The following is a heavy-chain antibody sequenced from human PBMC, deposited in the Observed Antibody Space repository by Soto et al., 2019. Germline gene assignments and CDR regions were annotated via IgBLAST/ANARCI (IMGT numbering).Heavy chain of an antibody. D-gene: IGHD3-16*02. V-gene: IGHV3-23*01. Sequence: GPLRRSGSASGCTFSGYAMSWVRQAPGKGLEWVSGLSGSGGTLYADSVKGLFTISRDNSKNTLYLQMNSLRAEDAAIYYCAKEKDYDYVWGSSRYTSDYWGQGTLVTVYS. CDR3: AKEKDYDYVWGSSRYTSDY. J-gene: IGHJ4*02. CDR2: LSGSGGT. CDR1: GCTFSGYA.